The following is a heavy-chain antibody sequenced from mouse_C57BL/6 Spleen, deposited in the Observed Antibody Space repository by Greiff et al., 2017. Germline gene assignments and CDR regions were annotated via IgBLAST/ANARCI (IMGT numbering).Heavy chain of an antibody. CDR2: IYYSGTI. Sequence: VQLQQSGPGLVKPSQTVFLTCTVTGISITTGNYRWSWIRQFPGNKLEWIGYIYYSGTITYNPSLTSRTTITRDTPKNQFFLEMNSLTAEDTATYYCARERKNYGNYDFDYWGQGTTLTVSS. D-gene: IGHD2-1*01. J-gene: IGHJ2*01. CDR3: ARERKNYGNYDFDY. CDR1: GISITTGNYR. V-gene: IGHV3-5*01.